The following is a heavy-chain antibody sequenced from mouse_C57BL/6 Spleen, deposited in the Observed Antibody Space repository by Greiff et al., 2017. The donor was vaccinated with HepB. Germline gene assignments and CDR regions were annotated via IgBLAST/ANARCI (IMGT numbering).Heavy chain of an antibody. CDR3: AREDGYSFAY. Sequence: DVMLVESGGGLVKPGGSLKLSCAASGFTFSDYGMHWVRQAPEKGLEWVAYISSGSSTIYYADTVKGRFTISRDNDKNTLFLQMTSLRSEDTAMYYCAREDGYSFAYWGQGTLVTVSA. CDR2: ISSGSSTI. CDR1: GFTFSDYG. D-gene: IGHD2-3*01. J-gene: IGHJ3*01. V-gene: IGHV5-17*01.